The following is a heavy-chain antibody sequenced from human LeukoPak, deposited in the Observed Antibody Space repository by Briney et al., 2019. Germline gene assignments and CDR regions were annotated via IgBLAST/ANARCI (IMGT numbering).Heavy chain of an antibody. J-gene: IGHJ4*02. V-gene: IGHV3-7*03. CDR1: GFTFTTYW. Sequence: GESLRLSCAASGFTFTTYWLGWVRQPPGKGLEWVANIKQDGTEKYYVDSVKGRFTISRDNAKNSLYLQMNSLRAEDTAVYYCAKGYYGSGSYGWFDYWGQGTLVTVSS. CDR2: IKQDGTEK. D-gene: IGHD3-10*01. CDR3: AKGYYGSGSYGWFDY.